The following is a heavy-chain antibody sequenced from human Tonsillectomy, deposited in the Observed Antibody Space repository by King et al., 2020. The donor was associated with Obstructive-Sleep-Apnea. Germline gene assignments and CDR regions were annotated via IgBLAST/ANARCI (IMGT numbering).Heavy chain of an antibody. D-gene: IGHD3-22*01. V-gene: IGHV4-39*07. Sequence: LQLQESGPGLVKPSETLSLTCTVSGGSMRSSSYYWAWIRQPPGKGLEWIGSIYYGGSTYYNPSLKSRVTISIDTSKNQFSLKLTSVTAADTAVYYCARDLGDPDDSSGYYAWGQGTLVTVSS. CDR3: ARDLGDPDDSSGYYA. CDR1: GGSMRSSSYY. CDR2: IYYGGST. J-gene: IGHJ4*02.